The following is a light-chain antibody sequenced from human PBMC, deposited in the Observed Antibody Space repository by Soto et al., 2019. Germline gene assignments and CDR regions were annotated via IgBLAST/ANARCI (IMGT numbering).Light chain of an antibody. CDR2: GAS. CDR1: QSVSSSY. V-gene: IGKV3-20*01. Sequence: EIVLTQSPGTLSLSPGERATLSCRASQSVSSSYLAWYQQKPGQAPRLLIYGASSRATGIPDRFSGSGSGTHFIRTISRLEPEDFAVYYCRQYDSSPITFGQGTRLEIK. CDR3: RQYDSSPIT. J-gene: IGKJ5*01.